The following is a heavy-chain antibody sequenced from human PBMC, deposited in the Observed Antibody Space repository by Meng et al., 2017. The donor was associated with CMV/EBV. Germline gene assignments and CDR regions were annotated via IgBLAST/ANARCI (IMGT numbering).Heavy chain of an antibody. CDR3: ARDVVPAAIPRWYFDL. V-gene: IGHV3-30*04. D-gene: IGHD2-2*02. CDR1: GFTFSSYA. CDR2: ISYDGSNK. J-gene: IGHJ2*01. Sequence: EGSLRLSCAASGFTFSSYAMHWVRQAPGKGLEWVAVISYDGSNKYYADSVKGRFTISRDNSKNTLYLQMNSLRAEDTAVYYCARDVVPAAIPRWYFDLWGRGTLVTVSS.